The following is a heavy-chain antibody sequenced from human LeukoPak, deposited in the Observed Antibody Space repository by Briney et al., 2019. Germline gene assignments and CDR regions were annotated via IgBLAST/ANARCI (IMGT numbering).Heavy chain of an antibody. D-gene: IGHD2-15*01. Sequence: SETLSLTCTVSGGSISSSSYYWGWIRQPPGKGLEWIGSIYHSGSTYYNPSLKSRVTISVDTSKNQFSLKLSSVTAADTAVYYCARQDIVVVVAATTFDYWGQGTLVTVSS. CDR1: GGSISSSSYY. J-gene: IGHJ4*02. CDR3: ARQDIVVVVAATTFDY. CDR2: IYHSGST. V-gene: IGHV4-39*01.